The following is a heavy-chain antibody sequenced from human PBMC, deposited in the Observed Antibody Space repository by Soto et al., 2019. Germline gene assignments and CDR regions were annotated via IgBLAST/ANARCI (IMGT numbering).Heavy chain of an antibody. D-gene: IGHD5-12*01. CDR1: GYTFTSYG. CDR3: ARRSWEGGWLQFAGRTNGYFDL. J-gene: IGHJ2*01. Sequence: QVHLVQSGAELKKPGASVKVSCKTSGYTFTSYGITWVRQAPGQGHEWMGWMNPNSGNTGYAQKLRGKVTRTRNTYIRTAYMELSSLRSEDTAVYYCARRSWEGGWLQFAGRTNGYFDLWGRGTLVTVSS. V-gene: IGHV1-8*01. CDR2: MNPNSGNT.